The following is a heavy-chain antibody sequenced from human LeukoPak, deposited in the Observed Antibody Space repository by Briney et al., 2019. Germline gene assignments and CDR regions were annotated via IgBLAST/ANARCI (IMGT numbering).Heavy chain of an antibody. CDR2: ISHSGST. J-gene: IGHJ4*02. D-gene: IGHD3-22*01. V-gene: IGHV4-59*01. CDR1: GASISRYD. Sequence: SETLSLTCSVSGASISRYDWSWLLQPPGMALEWIGCISHSGSTNYNPSLKSRVTISADTSKNQFSLKLSSVTTADTAVYFCARGSSGYYPYWGRGILVTVPS. CDR3: ARGSSGYYPY.